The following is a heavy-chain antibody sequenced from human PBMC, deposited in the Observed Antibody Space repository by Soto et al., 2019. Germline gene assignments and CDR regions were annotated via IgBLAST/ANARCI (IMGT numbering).Heavy chain of an antibody. Sequence: LRLSCAASGFSFSRHGMHWVRQAPGKGLEWVAVISYDGSNQDYADSVKGRFSISRDNSKNTVYLQMNSLRVEDSAVYYCARDRSSTYYYYGMDLCGQGHTVTVSS. D-gene: IGHD6-19*01. V-gene: IGHV3-30-3*01. CDR3: ARDRSSTYYYYGMDL. CDR2: ISYDGSNQ. CDR1: GFSFSRHG. J-gene: IGHJ6*02.